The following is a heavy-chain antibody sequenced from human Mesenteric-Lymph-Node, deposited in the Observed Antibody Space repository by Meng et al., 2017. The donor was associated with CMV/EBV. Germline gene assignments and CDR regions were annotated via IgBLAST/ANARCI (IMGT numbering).Heavy chain of an antibody. CDR1: GYTFTSYS. CDR2: INPSGGST. J-gene: IGHJ6*02. V-gene: IGHV1-46*01. CDR3: ARPLTGYYYYGMDV. D-gene: IGHD7-27*01. Sequence: ASVQVSCKASGYTFTSYSMHWLRQAPGQGLEWMGIINPSGGSTTYYPQKFQGRVTMTRDTSTSTVYMELSSLRSEDTAVYYCARPLTGYYYYGMDVWGQGTTVTVSS.